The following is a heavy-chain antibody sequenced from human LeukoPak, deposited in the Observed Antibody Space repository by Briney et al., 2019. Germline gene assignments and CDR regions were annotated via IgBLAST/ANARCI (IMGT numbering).Heavy chain of an antibody. D-gene: IGHD3-9*01. J-gene: IGHJ4*02. V-gene: IGHV3-23*01. CDR3: AKETGRGLTGYYGVDY. Sequence: PGGSLRLSCAASGFTFSSYAMSWVRQVPGKGLEWVSAISGSGGSTYYADPVKGRFTISRDNSKNTLYLQMNSLRAEDTAVYYCAKETGRGLTGYYGVDYWGQGTLVTVSS. CDR2: ISGSGGST. CDR1: GFTFSSYA.